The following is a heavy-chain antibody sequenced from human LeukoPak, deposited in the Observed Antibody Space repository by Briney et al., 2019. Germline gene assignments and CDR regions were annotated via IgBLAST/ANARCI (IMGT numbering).Heavy chain of an antibody. J-gene: IGHJ5*02. D-gene: IGHD2-21*01. V-gene: IGHV4-4*09. CDR2: IFNSGRT. CDR3: ATSLDVKTAPYDL. Sequence: SETLSLTCTVSGGSISSYYWSWVRQSPGEGLEWIGYIFNSGRTDYNPSLKSRVTMSVDTSKNQLSMVLRFLTAADTAVYYCATSLDVKTAPYDLWGQGTLVTVSS. CDR1: GGSISSYY.